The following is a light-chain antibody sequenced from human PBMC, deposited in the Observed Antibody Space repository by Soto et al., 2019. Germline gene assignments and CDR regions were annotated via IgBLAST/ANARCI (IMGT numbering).Light chain of an antibody. CDR1: SSNIGAGYE. CDR3: QSYDTSLSASYV. V-gene: IGLV1-40*01. Sequence: QSVLPQPPSVSGAPGQRVTISCTGSSSNIGAGYEVHWYQHLPGKAPKLLIYGNTNRPSGVPDRFSGSKSGTSASLAITGLQAEDEADYYCQSYDTSLSASYVFGGGTKVTVL. J-gene: IGLJ1*01. CDR2: GNT.